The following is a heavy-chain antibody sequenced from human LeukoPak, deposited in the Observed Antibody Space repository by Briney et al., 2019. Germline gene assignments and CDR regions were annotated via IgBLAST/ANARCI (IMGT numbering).Heavy chain of an antibody. D-gene: IGHD6-6*01. CDR1: GFTFSSYA. J-gene: IGHJ4*02. CDR2: ISGSGGTT. V-gene: IGHV3-23*01. CDR3: AKGQSSSSSSSHYFDY. Sequence: GGSLRLSCAASGFTFSSYAMSWVRQAPGKGLEWVSAISGSGGTTYYADSVTGLFTISRDNSKNTLYLQMNSLRAEDTAVYYCAKGQSSSSSSSHYFDYWGQGTLVTVSS.